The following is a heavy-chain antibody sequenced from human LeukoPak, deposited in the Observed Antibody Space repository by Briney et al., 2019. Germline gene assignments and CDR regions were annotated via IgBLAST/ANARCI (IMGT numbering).Heavy chain of an antibody. V-gene: IGHV3-64D*09. J-gene: IGHJ3*02. CDR1: GFTFNTYA. D-gene: IGHD4-11*01. CDR3: LIVTTNAFDI. CDR2: ISDNGGST. Sequence: GGSLRLSCSASGFTFNTYAMHWVRQAPGKGLEYVSAISDNGGSTYYAGSVKGRFTISRDNSKNTLYLQMSSLRAEDTAVYYCLIVTTNAFDIWGQGTMVTVSS.